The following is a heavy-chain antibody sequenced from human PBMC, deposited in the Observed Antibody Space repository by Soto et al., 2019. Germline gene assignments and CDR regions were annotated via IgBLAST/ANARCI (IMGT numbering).Heavy chain of an antibody. CDR2: MNPNSGNT. V-gene: IGHV1-8*01. CDR3: ARSQEGDGDWYYYYYGMDV. D-gene: IGHD4-17*01. Sequence: QVQLVQSGAEVKKPGASVKVSCKASGYTFTSYDINWGRQATGQGLEWMGWMNPNSGNTGYAQKFQGRVTMTRNTSISTAYMELSSLRSEDTAVYYCARSQEGDGDWYYYYYGMDVWGQGTTVTVSS. CDR1: GYTFTSYD. J-gene: IGHJ6*02.